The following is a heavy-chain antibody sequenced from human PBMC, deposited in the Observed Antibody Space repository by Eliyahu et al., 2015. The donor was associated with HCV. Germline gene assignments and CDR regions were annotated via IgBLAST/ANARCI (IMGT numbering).Heavy chain of an antibody. CDR1: GGPFSAYS. Sequence: QVQQEPWGAGLLKPSETLSLSCTVHGGPFSAYSWTWIRQPPGKDLEWVGEITHSGSTNYNPSLKRRVTISMDKSKNQFSLMLNSVTAADTAVYYCAVVPAAVGSFYNWFDPWGQGTLVTVSS. D-gene: IGHD2-2*01. V-gene: IGHV4-34*02. J-gene: IGHJ5*02. CDR3: AVVPAAVGSFYNWFDP. CDR2: ITHSGST.